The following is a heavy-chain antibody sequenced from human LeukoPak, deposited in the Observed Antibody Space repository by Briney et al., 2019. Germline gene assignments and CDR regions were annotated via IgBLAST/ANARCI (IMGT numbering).Heavy chain of an antibody. CDR1: GGSISSYY. D-gene: IGHD3-16*01. J-gene: IGHJ3*02. Sequence: SVTLSLTCTVSGGSISSYYWSWIRQPPGKGLEWIGYIYYSGSTNYNPSLKSRVTISVDTSKNQFSLKLSSVTAADTAVYYCAGGRTRAFDIWGQGTMVTVSS. CDR2: IYYSGST. CDR3: AGGRTRAFDI. V-gene: IGHV4-59*01.